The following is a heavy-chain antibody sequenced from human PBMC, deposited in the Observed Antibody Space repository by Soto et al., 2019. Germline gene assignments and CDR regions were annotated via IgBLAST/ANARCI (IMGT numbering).Heavy chain of an antibody. CDR2: IYYSGST. V-gene: IGHV4-59*01. CDR3: ARVGGYSYGYGYGMDV. J-gene: IGHJ6*02. Sequence: ETLSLTCTVSGGSISSYYWSWIRQPPGKGLEWIGYIYYSGSTNYNPSLKSRVTISVDTSKNQFSLKLSSVTAADTAVYYCARVGGYSYGYGYGMDVWGQGTTVTVSS. D-gene: IGHD5-18*01. CDR1: GGSISSYY.